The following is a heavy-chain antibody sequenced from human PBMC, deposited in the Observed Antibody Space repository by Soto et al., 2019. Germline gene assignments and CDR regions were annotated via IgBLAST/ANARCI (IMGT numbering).Heavy chain of an antibody. J-gene: IGHJ6*02. V-gene: IGHV3-23*01. CDR2: ISGSGGST. CDR1: GFTFSSYA. Sequence: PGGSLRLSCAASGFTFSSYAMSWVRQAPGKGLEWVSAISGSGGSTYYADSVNGRFTISRDNSKNTLYLQMNSLRAEDTALYYCARSIAAAGSFGPYYYYGMDVWGQGTTVTVSS. CDR3: ARSIAAAGSFGPYYYYGMDV. D-gene: IGHD6-13*01.